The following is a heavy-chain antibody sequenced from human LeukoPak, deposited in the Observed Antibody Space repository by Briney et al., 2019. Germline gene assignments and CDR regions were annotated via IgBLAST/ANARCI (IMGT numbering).Heavy chain of an antibody. V-gene: IGHV4-30-2*01. Sequence: SETLSLTCAVSGGSISSGGYSWSWIRQPPGKGLEWIGYIYHSGSTYYNPSLKSRVTISVDRSKNQFSLKLSSVTAADTAVYYCAREGRSGLDVWGQGTTVTVSS. CDR2: IYHSGST. J-gene: IGHJ6*02. CDR1: GGSISSGGYS. CDR3: AREGRSGLDV.